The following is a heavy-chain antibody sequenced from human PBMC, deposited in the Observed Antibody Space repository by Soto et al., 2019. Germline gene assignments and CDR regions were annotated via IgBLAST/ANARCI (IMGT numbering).Heavy chain of an antibody. CDR2: IIPIFGTA. CDR3: ARSGGSGSYYTTYYYYYYGIDV. J-gene: IGHJ6*02. CDR1: GGTFSSYA. V-gene: IGHV1-69*06. Sequence: SVKVSCKASGGTFSSYAISWVRQAPGQGLEWMGGIIPIFGTANYAQKFQGRVTITADKSTSTAYMELSSLRSEDTAVYYCARSGGSGSYYTTYYYYYYGIDVWGQGTTVTVSS. D-gene: IGHD3-10*01.